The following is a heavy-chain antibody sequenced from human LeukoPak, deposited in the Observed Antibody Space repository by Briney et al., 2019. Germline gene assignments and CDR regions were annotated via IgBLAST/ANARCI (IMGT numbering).Heavy chain of an antibody. CDR2: ISYDGSNK. CDR1: GFTFSSYA. D-gene: IGHD6-19*01. J-gene: IGHJ6*03. Sequence: QPGGSLRLSCAASGFTFSSYAMHWVRQAPGKGLEWVAVISYDGSNKYYADSVKGRFTISRDNSKNTLYLQMNSLRAEDTAVYYCARDRPNSSGWYNYYYYMDVWGKGTMVTVSS. CDR3: ARDRPNSSGWYNYYYYMDV. V-gene: IGHV3-30-3*01.